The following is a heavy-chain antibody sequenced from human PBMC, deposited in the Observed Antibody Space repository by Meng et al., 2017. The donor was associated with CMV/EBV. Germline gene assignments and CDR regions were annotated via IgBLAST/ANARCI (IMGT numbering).Heavy chain of an antibody. CDR2: IRYDGSNT. J-gene: IGHJ4*02. Sequence: GESLKISCAASGFRFSAYGMHWVRQAPGKGLEWVTFIRYDGSNTYYADSVKGRFTISRDKSRNRLFLQMNSLRPEDTAVYYCARGASGTYFFDSWGQGTLVTVSS. CDR3: ARGASGTYFFDS. CDR1: GFRFSAYG. V-gene: IGHV3-30*02. D-gene: IGHD1-26*01.